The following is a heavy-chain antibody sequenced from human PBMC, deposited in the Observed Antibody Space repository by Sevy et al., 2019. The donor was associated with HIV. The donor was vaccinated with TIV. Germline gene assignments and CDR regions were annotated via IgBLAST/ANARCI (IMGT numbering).Heavy chain of an antibody. CDR1: GFTFSSYA. V-gene: IGHV3-23*01. CDR2: ISGSGGST. CDR3: ANGYNYYYYGMDV. D-gene: IGHD5-12*01. Sequence: GGSLRLSFAASGFTFSSYAMSWVRQAPGKVLEWVSAISGSGGSTYYADSVKGRFTISRDNSKNTLYLQMNSLRAEDTAVYYCANGYNYYYYGMDVWGQGTTVTVSS. J-gene: IGHJ6*02.